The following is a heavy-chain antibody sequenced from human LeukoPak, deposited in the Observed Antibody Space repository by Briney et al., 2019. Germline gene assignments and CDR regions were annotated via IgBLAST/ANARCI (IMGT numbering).Heavy chain of an antibody. CDR1: GFTFSSYA. CDR2: ISGSGTRT. J-gene: IGHJ5*01. Sequence: QPGGSLRLSCAVSGFTFSSYAMSWVRQAPGKGLEWVSSISGSGTRTYYADSVKGRFTISRDSSKNTLYLQMNTLRAEDTALYYCAKEPVAVAGTSFYSWGQGTLVTVSS. V-gene: IGHV3-23*01. D-gene: IGHD6-19*01. CDR3: AKEPVAVAGTSFYS.